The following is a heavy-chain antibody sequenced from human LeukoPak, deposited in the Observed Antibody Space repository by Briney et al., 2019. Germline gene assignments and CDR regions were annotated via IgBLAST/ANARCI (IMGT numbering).Heavy chain of an antibody. V-gene: IGHV3-48*03. CDR1: GFTFSSYE. CDR2: ISSSGSTI. CDR3: AGDTGYGDYAIFDY. J-gene: IGHJ4*02. D-gene: IGHD4-17*01. Sequence: PGGSLRLSCAASGFTFSSYEMNWVRQAPGKGLEWVSYISSSGSTIYYADSVKGRFTISRDNAKNSLYLQMNSLRAEDTAVYYCAGDTGYGDYAIFDYWGQGTLVTVSS.